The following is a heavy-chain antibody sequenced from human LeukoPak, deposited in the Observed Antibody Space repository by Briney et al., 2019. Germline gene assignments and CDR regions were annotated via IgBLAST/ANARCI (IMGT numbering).Heavy chain of an antibody. Sequence: ASVTVSCKASGGTFSSYAISWVRQVPGQGLEWMGGIIPIFGTANYAQKFQGRVTITADESTSTAYMELSSLRSEDTAVYYCARGLVVVTAIQTPYYYYYMDVWGKGTTVTISS. J-gene: IGHJ6*03. CDR3: ARGLVVVTAIQTPYYYYYMDV. CDR1: GGTFSSYA. CDR2: IIPIFGTA. D-gene: IGHD2-21*02. V-gene: IGHV1-69*13.